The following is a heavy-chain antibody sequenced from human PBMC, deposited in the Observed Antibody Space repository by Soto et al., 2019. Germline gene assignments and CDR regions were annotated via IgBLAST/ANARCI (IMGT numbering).Heavy chain of an antibody. CDR2: LTGSGDST. CDR1: GFTFSSFA. Sequence: EVQLLESGGGLVQPGGSLRLSCAASGFTFSSFAMTWVRQAPGKGLEWVSSLTGSGDSTYYADSVKGRFTISRDNSKNPLYLQMNSLRADDTALYYCAKGTAVTTGDMAYWGQGNLVNVSS. D-gene: IGHD4-17*01. V-gene: IGHV3-23*01. J-gene: IGHJ4*02. CDR3: AKGTAVTTGDMAY.